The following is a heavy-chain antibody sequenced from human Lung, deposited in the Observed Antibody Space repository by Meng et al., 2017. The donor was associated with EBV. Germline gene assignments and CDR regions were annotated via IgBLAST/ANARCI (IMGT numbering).Heavy chain of an antibody. V-gene: IGHV4-30-2*01. D-gene: IGHD1-26*01. CDR3: ARSTFDY. J-gene: IGHJ4*02. CDR1: GGSISSGGYS. CDR2: IYHSGST. Sequence: QVQLQESGPGLVKPSQTLSLTCAVSGGSISSGGYSWSWIRQPPGKGLEWIGYIYHSGSTYYNPSLKSRVTISVDRSKSQFSLELSSVTAADTAVYYCARSTFDYWGQGTLVTVSS.